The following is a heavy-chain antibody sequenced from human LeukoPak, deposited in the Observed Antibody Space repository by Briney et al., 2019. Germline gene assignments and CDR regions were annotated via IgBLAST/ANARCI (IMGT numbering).Heavy chain of an antibody. CDR1: GFTFSSYS. J-gene: IGHJ6*04. CDR2: ISSTSTI. Sequence: GGSLRLSCAASGFTFSSYSMNWVRQAPGKGLEWVSYISSTSTIYYADSVKGRFTISRDNAKNSLYLQMNSLRAEDTAVYYCAELGITMIGGVWGKGTTVTISS. D-gene: IGHD3-10*02. V-gene: IGHV3-48*01. CDR3: AELGITMIGGV.